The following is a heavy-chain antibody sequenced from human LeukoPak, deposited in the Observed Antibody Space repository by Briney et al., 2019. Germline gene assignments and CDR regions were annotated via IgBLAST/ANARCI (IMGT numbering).Heavy chain of an antibody. CDR2: INPSGGST. CDR3: ARVTTYYDSSGPIGY. V-gene: IGHV1-46*01. CDR1: GYTFTSYY. Sequence: ASVKVSCKASGYTFTSYYMHWVRQAPGQGLEWMGIINPSGGSTSYAQKFQGRVTMTRDMSTSTVYMELSSLRSEDTAVYYCARVTTYYDSSGPIGYWGQGTLVTVSS. D-gene: IGHD3-22*01. J-gene: IGHJ4*02.